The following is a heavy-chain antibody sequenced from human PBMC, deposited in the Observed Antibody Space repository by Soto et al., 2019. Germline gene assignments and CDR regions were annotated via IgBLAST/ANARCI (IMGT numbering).Heavy chain of an antibody. CDR1: GIIFSNYA. D-gene: IGHD3-22*01. J-gene: IGHJ4*02. CDR2: ISGSGGET. Sequence: GSLRLSCATSGIIFSNYAVSWVRQAPGKGLEWVSCISGSGGETYYADSVKGRFTISRDNSKNRLYLQMNSLRAEDTAIYYCAKEYYSDSSFDSWGQGTLVTVSS. V-gene: IGHV3-23*01. CDR3: AKEYYSDSSFDS.